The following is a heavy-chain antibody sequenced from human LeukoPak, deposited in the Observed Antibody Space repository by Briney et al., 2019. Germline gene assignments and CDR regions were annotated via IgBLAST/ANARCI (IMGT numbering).Heavy chain of an antibody. CDR3: AREASSTSAFDY. D-gene: IGHD6-6*01. CDR2: ISYDVSHK. V-gene: IGHV3-30*01. CDR1: GFTFRSYA. J-gene: IGHJ4*02. Sequence: GGSLRLSCAASGFTFRSYAMHWVRQAPDKELEWVALISYDVSHKFYADSVKGRFTISRDNSKNTLDLQMNSLRDDDTGLYYCAREASSTSAFDYWGQGTLVTVSS.